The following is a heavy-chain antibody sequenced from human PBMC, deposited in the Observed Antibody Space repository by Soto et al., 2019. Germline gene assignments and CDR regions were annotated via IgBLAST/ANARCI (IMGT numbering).Heavy chain of an antibody. CDR1: GDSVSSNSAA. J-gene: IGHJ6*02. CDR3: ARTHIAARRAGRALYYYYGMDV. Sequence: SQTLSLTCAISGDSVSSNSAAWNWIRQSPSRGLEWLGRTYYRSKWYNDYAVSVKSRITINPDTSKNQFSLQLNSVTPEDTAVYYCARTHIAARRAGRALYYYYGMDVWGQGTTVTVSS. CDR2: TYYRSKWYN. D-gene: IGHD6-6*01. V-gene: IGHV6-1*01.